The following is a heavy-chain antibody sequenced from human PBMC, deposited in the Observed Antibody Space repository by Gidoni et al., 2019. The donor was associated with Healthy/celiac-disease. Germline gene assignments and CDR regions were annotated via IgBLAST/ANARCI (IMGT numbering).Heavy chain of an antibody. Sequence: EVQLVESGGGLVKPGGSLRLSCAASGFTFSNAWMSWVRQAPGKGLEWVGRIKSKTDGGTTDYAAPVKGRFTISRDDSKNTLYLQMNSLKTEDTAVYYCTTDGDYDILTGPYDNWFDPWGQGTLVTVSS. CDR1: GFTFSNAW. J-gene: IGHJ5*02. D-gene: IGHD3-9*01. CDR3: TTDGDYDILTGPYDNWFDP. V-gene: IGHV3-15*01. CDR2: IKSKTDGGTT.